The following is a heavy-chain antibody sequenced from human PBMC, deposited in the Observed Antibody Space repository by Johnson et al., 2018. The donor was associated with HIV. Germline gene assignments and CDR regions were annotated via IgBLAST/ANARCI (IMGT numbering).Heavy chain of an antibody. D-gene: IGHD6-13*01. CDR1: QFTFSSYG. CDR3: ARGFSSSSSSWKGAFDI. Sequence: QVQLVESGGGLAKPAWSPRLPCAASQFTFSSYGMHWVRQAPGKGLEWVAVIWYGGSNKYYADSVKGRFTISRDNSKNTLYLQMNSLRAEDTAVYYCARGFSSSSSSWKGAFDIWGQGTMVTVSS. CDR2: IWYGGSNK. V-gene: IGHV3-33*08. J-gene: IGHJ3*02.